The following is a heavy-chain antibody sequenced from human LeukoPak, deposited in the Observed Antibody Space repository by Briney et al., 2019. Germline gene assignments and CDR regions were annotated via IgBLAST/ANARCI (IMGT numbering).Heavy chain of an antibody. Sequence: ASVKVSCKASGYTFTSYGISWVRQAPGQGLEWMGWISAYNGNTNYAQKLQGRVTMTTDTSTSTAYMELRSLRSDDTAVYYCARDSVIHGYSNYTPQHWGQGTLVTVSS. V-gene: IGHV1-18*01. D-gene: IGHD4-11*01. CDR3: ARDSVIHGYSNYTPQH. J-gene: IGHJ1*01. CDR1: GYTFTSYG. CDR2: ISAYNGNT.